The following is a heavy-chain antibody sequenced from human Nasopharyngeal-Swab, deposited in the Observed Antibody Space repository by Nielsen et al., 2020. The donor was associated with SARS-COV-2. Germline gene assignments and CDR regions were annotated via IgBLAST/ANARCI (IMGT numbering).Heavy chain of an antibody. CDR2: IYPGDSDT. J-gene: IGHJ5*02. CDR1: GYSFTSYW. D-gene: IGHD3-10*01. Sequence: GESLKISCKGSGYSFTSYWIAWVRQMPGKGLEWMGIIYPGDSDTRYSPSFQGQVTISADKSISTAYLQWSSLKASDTAMYYCARDYYGSGSNNWFDPWGQGTLVTVSS. CDR3: ARDYYGSGSNNWFDP. V-gene: IGHV5-51*01.